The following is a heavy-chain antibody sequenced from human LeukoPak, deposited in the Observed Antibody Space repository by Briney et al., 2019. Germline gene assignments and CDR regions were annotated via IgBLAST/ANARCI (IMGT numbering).Heavy chain of an antibody. CDR3: ARYYYYYMDV. CDR2: IYNSGST. V-gene: IGHV4-61*02. Sequence: PSQTLSLTCTVSGGSISSGSYYWSWIRQPAGKGLEWIGRIYNSGSTKYNPSLKSRVTISVDTSKNQFSLKLNSVTAADTAVYYCARYYYYYMDVWGKGTTVTVSS. CDR1: GGSISSGSYY. J-gene: IGHJ6*03.